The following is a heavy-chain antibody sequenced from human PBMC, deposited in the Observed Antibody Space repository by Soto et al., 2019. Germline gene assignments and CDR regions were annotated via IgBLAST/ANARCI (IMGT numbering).Heavy chain of an antibody. D-gene: IGHD2-2*01. CDR3: ARDLYSSSFFWFDA. CDR1: GYNFTQYT. J-gene: IGHJ5*02. CDR2: ITAGDGKT. Sequence: QVHLVQSGAEVKKPGASVKVSCKASGYNFTQYTIHWVRQAPGQRLEWMGWITAGDGKTQYSKKFQTRVTIRSDVSATTVYMDLNSLRSEDTAVYYCARDLYSSSFFWFDAWGRRTLVIVSS. V-gene: IGHV1-3*01.